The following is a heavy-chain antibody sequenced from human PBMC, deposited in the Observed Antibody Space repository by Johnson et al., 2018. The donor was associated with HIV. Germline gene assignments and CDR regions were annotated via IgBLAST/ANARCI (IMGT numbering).Heavy chain of an antibody. CDR2: TRYDGSNK. V-gene: IGHV3-30*02. CDR1: GFTFSSYG. Sequence: QMQLVESGGGVVQPGGSLRLSCAASGFTFSSYGMHWVRQAPGKGLEWVAFTRYDGSNKYYADSVKGRFTISRDNSKNPLYLQMNSLRAEETAVYYCAKVRTGFDAFDIWGQGTMVTVSS. CDR3: AKVRTGFDAFDI. J-gene: IGHJ3*02. D-gene: IGHD1-1*01.